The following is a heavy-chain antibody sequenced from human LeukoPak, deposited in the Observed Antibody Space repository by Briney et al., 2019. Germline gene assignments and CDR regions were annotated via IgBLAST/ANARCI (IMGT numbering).Heavy chain of an antibody. CDR1: EYTFTGYY. D-gene: IGHD2-2*01. J-gene: IGHJ4*02. V-gene: IGHV1-2*02. CDR3: ARIRYCGGISCYYIDY. Sequence: GASVKVSCKASEYTFTGYYIHWVRQAPGQGLEWMGWIDPNTGDSNYVQKFQGRVTMTRDTSISTAYMELSRLRSDDTAFYYCARIRYCGGISCYYIDYWGWGTLVTVSA. CDR2: IDPNTGDS.